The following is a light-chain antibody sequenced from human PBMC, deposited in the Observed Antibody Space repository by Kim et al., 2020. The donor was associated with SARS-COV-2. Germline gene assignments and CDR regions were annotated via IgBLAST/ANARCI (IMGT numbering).Light chain of an antibody. CDR3: QSYDSSNHVV. J-gene: IGLJ2*01. CDR2: EDN. CDR1: SGSIASKY. Sequence: NFMLTQPHSVSESQGKTVTISCSRSSGSIASKYVQWYQRRPGSAPTTVIFEDNQRPSGVPDRFSGSIDSSSNSASLTISGLKTEDEADYYCQSYDSSNHVVFGGGTQLTVL. V-gene: IGLV6-57*03.